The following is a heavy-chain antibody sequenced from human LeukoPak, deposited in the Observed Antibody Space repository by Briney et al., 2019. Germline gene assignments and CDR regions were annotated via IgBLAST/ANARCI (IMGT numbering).Heavy chain of an antibody. CDR2: IYSGGST. CDR1: GFTVSSNY. Sequence: GGSLRLSCAASGFTVSSNYMSWVRQVPGKGLEWVSVIYSGGSTYYADSVKGRFTISRDNSKNTLYLQMNSLRAEDTAVYYCARAQWLGYFDYWGQGTLVTVSS. D-gene: IGHD6-19*01. V-gene: IGHV3-53*01. CDR3: ARAQWLGYFDY. J-gene: IGHJ4*02.